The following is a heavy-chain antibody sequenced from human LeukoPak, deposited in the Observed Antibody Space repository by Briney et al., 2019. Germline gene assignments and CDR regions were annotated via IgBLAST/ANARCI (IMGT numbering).Heavy chain of an antibody. D-gene: IGHD2-8*01. V-gene: IGHV4-39*07. CDR1: GGFISSSIYY. Sequence: SETLSLTCTVSGGFISSSIYYWGWIRQPPGKGLEWIGSIYYSGSTDYNPSLKSRVTISVDTSKNQFSLKQSSVTAADTAVYYCARETANGMGYYYYYYMDVWGKGTTVTVSS. CDR3: ARETANGMGYYYYYYMDV. CDR2: IYYSGST. J-gene: IGHJ6*03.